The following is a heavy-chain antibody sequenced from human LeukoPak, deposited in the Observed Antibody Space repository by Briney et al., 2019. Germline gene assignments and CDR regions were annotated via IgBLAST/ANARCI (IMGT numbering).Heavy chain of an antibody. CDR3: ARDYDYVWGSRGDY. D-gene: IGHD3-16*01. Sequence: PSETLSLTCTVSGGSISSSSYYWGWIRQPPGKGLEWIGSIYYSGSPYYNPSLKSRVTISVDTSKNQFSLKLSSVTAADTAVYYCARDYDYVWGSRGDYWGQGTLVTVSS. CDR1: GGSISSSSYY. CDR2: IYYSGSP. J-gene: IGHJ4*02. V-gene: IGHV4-39*02.